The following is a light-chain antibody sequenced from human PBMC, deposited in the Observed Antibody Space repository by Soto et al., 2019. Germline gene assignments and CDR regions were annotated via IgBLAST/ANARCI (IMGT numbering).Light chain of an antibody. J-gene: IGKJ2*01. CDR1: QDISYH. V-gene: IGKV1-33*01. CDR3: QQYHNFPYT. Sequence: DIQMTQSPSSLSASVGDRVTITCQASQDISYHLNWYQQKPGKAPKLLIYHASNLETGVPSRFSGSGSGTDFTFTISSLQPEDVATYYCQQYHNFPYTFGQGTKLEIK. CDR2: HAS.